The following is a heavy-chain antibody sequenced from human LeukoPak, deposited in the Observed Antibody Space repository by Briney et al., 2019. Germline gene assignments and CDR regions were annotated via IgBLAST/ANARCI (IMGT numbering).Heavy chain of an antibody. CDR3: ARGRVGALDY. CDR1: GYTFTSYD. D-gene: IGHD1-26*01. J-gene: IGHJ4*02. Sequence: GGSVKVSCKASGYTFTSYDINWVRQAPGEGLEWMGWMNPNSGNTGYAQKFQGRVTMTRNTSISTAYMELSSLRSEDTAVYYCARGRVGALDYWGQGTLVTVSS. V-gene: IGHV1-8*01. CDR2: MNPNSGNT.